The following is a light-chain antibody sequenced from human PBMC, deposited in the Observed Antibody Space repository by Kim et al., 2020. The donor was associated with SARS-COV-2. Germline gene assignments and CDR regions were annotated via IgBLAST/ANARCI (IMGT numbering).Light chain of an antibody. Sequence: GKTVTISCTRSSGRIASNYVQWYQQRPGSSPTTVIYEDEQRPSGVPDRFSGSIDSSSNSASLTISGLKTEDEADYYCQSYDASSQVFGGGTQLTVL. V-gene: IGLV6-57*01. CDR2: EDE. CDR1: SGRIASNY. J-gene: IGLJ3*02. CDR3: QSYDASSQV.